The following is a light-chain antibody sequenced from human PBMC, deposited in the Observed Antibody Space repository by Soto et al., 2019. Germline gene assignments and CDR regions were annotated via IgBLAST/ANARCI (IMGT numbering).Light chain of an antibody. Sequence: QSALTQPASVSGSPGQSITISCTGTSSDVGAYNYVSWYQQHPGKAPKLMIYEVSNRPSGVSNRFSGSKSGNTASLTISGLQAEEEADYYCSSYTRSSTLGVFGTGTKLTVL. CDR1: SSDVGAYNY. J-gene: IGLJ1*01. V-gene: IGLV2-14*01. CDR2: EVS. CDR3: SSYTRSSTLGV.